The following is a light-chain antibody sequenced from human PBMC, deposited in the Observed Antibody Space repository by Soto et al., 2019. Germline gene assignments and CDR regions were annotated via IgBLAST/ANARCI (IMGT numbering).Light chain of an antibody. Sequence: QLVLTQSPSASASLGASVKLTCTLSSGHGNYVIAWHQQQPEQGPRYLMKVKSDGSHNKGDGIPDRFSGYSSGAERYLAISSLQAEAEDDYYCQTWDTGIVVFGGGTKLTVL. CDR2: VKSDGSH. V-gene: IGLV4-69*01. CDR3: QTWDTGIVV. J-gene: IGLJ2*01. CDR1: SGHGNYV.